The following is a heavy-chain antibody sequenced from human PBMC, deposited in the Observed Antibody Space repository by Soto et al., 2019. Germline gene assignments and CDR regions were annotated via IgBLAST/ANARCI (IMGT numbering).Heavy chain of an antibody. J-gene: IGHJ6*02. CDR2: ISNDGSNK. D-gene: IGHD6-13*01. CDR1: GFTFRSYG. CDR3: AKDYSTWCMDV. V-gene: IGHV3-30*18. Sequence: QVQLVESGGGVVQPGRSLRLSCAASGFTFRSYGMHWVRQAPGKGLEWVAVISNDGSNKYYADSVKGRFTISRDTSKNTLYLQMNSLRAEDTAVYYCAKDYSTWCMDVWGQGTKVTVSS.